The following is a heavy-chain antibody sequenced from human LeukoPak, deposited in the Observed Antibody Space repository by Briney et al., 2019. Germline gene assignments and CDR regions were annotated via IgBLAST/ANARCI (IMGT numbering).Heavy chain of an antibody. CDR1: GYTFTSYG. V-gene: IGHV1-18*01. J-gene: IGHJ5*02. CDR3: ARVSFAHYDSSGYYWFDP. CDR2: ISAYNGNT. D-gene: IGHD3-22*01. Sequence: ASVKVSCKASGYTFTSYGISWVRQAPGQGLEWMGWISAYNGNTNYAQKLQGRVTMTRDMSTSTVYMELSSLRSEDTAVYYCARVSFAHYDSSGYYWFDPWGQGTLVTVSS.